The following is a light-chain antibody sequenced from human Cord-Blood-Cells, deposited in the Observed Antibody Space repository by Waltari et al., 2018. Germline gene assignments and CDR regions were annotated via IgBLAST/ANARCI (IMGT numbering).Light chain of an antibody. V-gene: IGLV1-44*01. Sequence: SVLTQPPSASGTTGQRVTISCSGRSHNIGSNHVNRYQHLPGPAPKLLISNNNQRPSWVPDRFSGSKSGTSASLAISVLQSEDEADYYCAAWDDSLNGXVFGTGTXVTVL. CDR1: SHNIGSNH. J-gene: IGLJ1*01. CDR2: NNN. CDR3: AAWDDSLNGXV.